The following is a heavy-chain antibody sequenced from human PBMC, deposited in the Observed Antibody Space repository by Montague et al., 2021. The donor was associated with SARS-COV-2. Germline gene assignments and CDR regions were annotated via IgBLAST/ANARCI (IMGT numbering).Heavy chain of an antibody. CDR1: GGSVSSYY. J-gene: IGHJ5*02. D-gene: IGHD3-3*01. CDR2: IYYSGST. CDR3: ARAGGFYDYWSGYSSSAGFFDP. Sequence: SETLSLTCTVSGGSVSSYYWSWIRQSPGKGLQWLGYIYYSGSTDYNPSLKSRVTMSLDTSKNQLSLRLNSVTTADTAVYFCARAGGFYDYWSGYSSSAGFFDPWGQGILVTVSS. V-gene: IGHV4-59*02.